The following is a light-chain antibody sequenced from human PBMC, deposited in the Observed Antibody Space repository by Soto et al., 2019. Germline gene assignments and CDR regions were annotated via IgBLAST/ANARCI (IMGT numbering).Light chain of an antibody. CDR2: GAS. CDR1: QSVSSSY. CDR3: QQYGSSPTYT. J-gene: IGKJ2*01. Sequence: EIVLTQSPGTLSLSPGERATLSCRASQSVSSSYLAWYQQKPGQAPRLLIYGASSRATGIPDRFSGSGSGTXXXXXXXXXEPEDFAXXYCQQYGSSPTYTFGQGTKLEIK. V-gene: IGKV3-20*01.